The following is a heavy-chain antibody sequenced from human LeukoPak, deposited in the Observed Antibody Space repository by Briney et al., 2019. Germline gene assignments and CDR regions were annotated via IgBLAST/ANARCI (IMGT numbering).Heavy chain of an antibody. J-gene: IGHJ4*02. D-gene: IGHD2-2*02. Sequence: GGSLRLSCAASGFTVSSYGMHWLRQAPGKGLEWVAFIRCDGSNKYYADSVKGRFTISRDNSKNPLYLQMTSLRAEDTAVYYCAKDSCPSTSCYSDYWGQGTLVTVSS. V-gene: IGHV3-30*02. CDR3: AKDSCPSTSCYSDY. CDR1: GFTVSSYG. CDR2: IRCDGSNK.